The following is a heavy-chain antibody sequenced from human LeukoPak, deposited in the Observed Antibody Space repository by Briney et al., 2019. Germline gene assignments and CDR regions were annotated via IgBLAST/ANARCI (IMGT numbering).Heavy chain of an antibody. CDR1: GFSFPTYG. CDR2: ISSDASVH. CDR3: VKSIVEGTGIFDS. Sequence: TGGSLRLSCAASGFSFPTYGMDWVRQAPGNGLEWVALISSDASVHYYLDSVKDRFTVSRDNSKNTLYLQMDSLRVDDTAVFYCVKSIVEGTGIFDSWGQGTLVTVSS. D-gene: IGHD1-26*01. J-gene: IGHJ4*02. V-gene: IGHV3-30*18.